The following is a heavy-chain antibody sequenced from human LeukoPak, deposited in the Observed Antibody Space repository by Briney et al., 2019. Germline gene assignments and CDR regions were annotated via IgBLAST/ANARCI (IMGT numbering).Heavy chain of an antibody. J-gene: IGHJ4*02. CDR2: ISSSSSYI. CDR1: GFPFSTYG. Sequence: GSLRLSCAASGFPFSTYGMHWVRQAPGKGLEWVSSISSSSSYIFYADSVKGRFTISRDNAKNSLHLQMNSLRAEDTAVYYCARGITVAGSPHYYFDYWGQGTLVTVSS. V-gene: IGHV3-21*01. D-gene: IGHD6-19*01. CDR3: ARGITVAGSPHYYFDY.